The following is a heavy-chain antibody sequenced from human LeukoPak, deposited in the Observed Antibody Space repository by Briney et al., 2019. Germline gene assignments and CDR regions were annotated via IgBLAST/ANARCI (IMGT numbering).Heavy chain of an antibody. CDR2: IYYSGST. V-gene: IGHV4-39*01. D-gene: IGHD6-13*01. CDR1: GGSISSSSYY. J-gene: IGHJ4*02. CDR3: ARQGYSSSWYFDY. Sequence: SETLSLTCTVSGGSISSSSYYWGWLRQPPGKGLEWIGSIYYSGSTYYNPSLKSRVTISVDTSKYQFSLKLSSVTAADTAVYYCARQGYSSSWYFDYWGQGTLVTVSS.